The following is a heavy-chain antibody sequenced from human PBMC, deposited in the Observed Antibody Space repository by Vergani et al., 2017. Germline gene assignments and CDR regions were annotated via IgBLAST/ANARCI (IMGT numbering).Heavy chain of an antibody. Sequence: QVQLVESGGGVVQPGRSLRLSCAASGFTFSSYGMHWVRQAPGKGLEWVAVISYDGSNKYYADSVKGRFTISRDNSKYTLYLQMNSLRAEDTAVYYCASLVGLYGSGTGAFDIWGQGTMVTVSS. V-gene: IGHV3-30*03. CDR2: ISYDGSNK. J-gene: IGHJ3*02. D-gene: IGHD3-10*01. CDR1: GFTFSSYG. CDR3: ASLVGLYGSGTGAFDI.